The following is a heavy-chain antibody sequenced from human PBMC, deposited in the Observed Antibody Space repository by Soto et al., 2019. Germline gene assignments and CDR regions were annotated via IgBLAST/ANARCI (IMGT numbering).Heavy chain of an antibody. V-gene: IGHV1-3*04. CDR1: GYTFTSYA. Sequence: WASVKVSCKASGYTFTSYAMHWVRQAPGQRLEWMGWINTGNGNPRYSQKFQGRVTITRDTSASTAYMELSSLRSEDTAVYYCARAVAVPADFDYWGQGTLVTVSS. D-gene: IGHD6-19*01. CDR2: INTGNGNP. J-gene: IGHJ4*02. CDR3: ARAVAVPADFDY.